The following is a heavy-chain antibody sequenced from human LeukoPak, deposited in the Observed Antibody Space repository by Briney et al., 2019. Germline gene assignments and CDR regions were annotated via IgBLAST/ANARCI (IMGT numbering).Heavy chain of an antibody. V-gene: IGHV3-23*01. CDR1: GFTFSKYG. Sequence: GGSLRLSCAASGFTFSKYGLNWVRQAPGKGLEWVSGIGVGGTTYYADSVKGRFTISRDTSKNTLYLQMNSLRAEDTAVYYCAKAQGYYDCWGQGTLVTVSS. CDR3: AKAQGYYDC. CDR2: IGVGGTT. J-gene: IGHJ4*02. D-gene: IGHD3-22*01.